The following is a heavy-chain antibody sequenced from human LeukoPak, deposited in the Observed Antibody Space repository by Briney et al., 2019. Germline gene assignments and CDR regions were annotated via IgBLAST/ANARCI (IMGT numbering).Heavy chain of an antibody. CDR2: IIPIFGTA. CDR1: GGTFSSYA. Sequence: SVKVSCKASGGTFSSYAISWVRQAPGQGLEWMGGIIPIFGTANYAQKFQGRVTITADESTSTAYMELSSLRSEDTAVYYCASTDCSSTSCYVGEYFQHWGQGTLSPSPQ. V-gene: IGHV1-69*13. J-gene: IGHJ1*01. D-gene: IGHD2-2*01. CDR3: ASTDCSSTSCYVGEYFQH.